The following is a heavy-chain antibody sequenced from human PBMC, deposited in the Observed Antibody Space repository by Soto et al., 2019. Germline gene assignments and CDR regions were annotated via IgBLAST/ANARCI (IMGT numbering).Heavy chain of an antibody. CDR1: GFSFSDCY. D-gene: IGHD1-26*01. CDR3: ASQDVVGATSRY. CDR2: ISSSGTTI. V-gene: IGHV3-11*01. J-gene: IGHJ4*02. Sequence: GGSLRRSCAASGFSFSDCYMTWIRQAPGKGLESVSYISSSGTTIFYADSVKGRFTISRDNAKKSLYLQMNSLRAEDTAVYYCASQDVVGATSRYWGQGXLVTVYS.